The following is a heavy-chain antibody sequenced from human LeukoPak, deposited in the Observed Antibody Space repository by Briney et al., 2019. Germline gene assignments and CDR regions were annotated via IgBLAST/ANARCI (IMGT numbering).Heavy chain of an antibody. V-gene: IGHV3-74*01. CDR3: ARALGSPLDF. CDR2: LNDDGSTT. Sequence: PGGSLRLSCAASGFTFGRSWMHWVRQSPGKGLVWVSRLNDDGSTTTYADSVKGRFTISRDNAKNTLYLQMNSLRAEDTAVYYCARALGSPLDFWGQGTLVTVSS. D-gene: IGHD1-26*01. J-gene: IGHJ4*02. CDR1: GFTFGRSW.